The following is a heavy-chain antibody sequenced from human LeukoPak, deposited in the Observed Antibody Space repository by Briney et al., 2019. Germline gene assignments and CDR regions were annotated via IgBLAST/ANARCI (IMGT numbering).Heavy chain of an antibody. CDR3: ARQMVEGQQNYYMDV. Sequence: GGSLRLSCAASGFTFNRYGMHWVRQAPGKGPEWVAFTGPDGKKTFYGDSLNGRFTISRDNFEDTVFLQMNTMRAEDTAVYYCARQMVEGQQNYYMDVWGNGTTVTVSS. V-gene: IGHV3-33*01. CDR2: TGPDGKKT. J-gene: IGHJ6*03. CDR1: GFTFNRYG. D-gene: IGHD2-15*01.